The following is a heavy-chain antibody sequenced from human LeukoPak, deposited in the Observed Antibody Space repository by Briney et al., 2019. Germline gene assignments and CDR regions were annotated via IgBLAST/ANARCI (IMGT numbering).Heavy chain of an antibody. CDR3: ARVGRPGGYVWSGYYRSGYYFGY. D-gene: IGHD3-3*01. CDR2: INHSGST. CDR1: GGSFSGYY. V-gene: IGHV4-34*01. J-gene: IGHJ4*02. Sequence: SETLSLTCAVYGGSFSGYYWSWIRQPPGKGLEWIGEINHSGSTNYNPSLKSRVTISVDTSKNQFSLKLSSVTAADTAVYYCARVGRPGGYVWSGYYRSGYYFGYWGQGTLVTVSS.